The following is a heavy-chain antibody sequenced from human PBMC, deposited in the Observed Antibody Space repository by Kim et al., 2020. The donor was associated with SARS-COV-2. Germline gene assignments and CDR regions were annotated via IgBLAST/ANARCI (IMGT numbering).Heavy chain of an antibody. CDR2: IIPIFGTA. Sequence: SVKVSCKASGGTFSSYAISWVRQAPGQGLEWMGGIIPIFGTANYAQKFQGRVTITADESTSTAYMELSSLRSEDTAVYYCARVISRVGAIAGWGQGTLVTVSS. J-gene: IGHJ4*02. CDR3: ARVISRVGAIAG. CDR1: GGTFSSYA. D-gene: IGHD1-26*01. V-gene: IGHV1-69*13.